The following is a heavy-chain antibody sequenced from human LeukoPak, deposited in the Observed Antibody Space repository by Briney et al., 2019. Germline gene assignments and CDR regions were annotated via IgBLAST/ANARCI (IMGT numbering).Heavy chain of an antibody. CDR3: ARDRVYGDAGGKDY. Sequence: SETLSLTCTVSGYSISSGYYWGWIRQPPGKGLEWIGSIYHSGSTYYNPSLKSRVTISVDTSKNQFSLKLSSVTAADTAVYYCARDRVYGDAGGKDYWGQGTLVTVSS. D-gene: IGHD4-17*01. CDR2: IYHSGST. J-gene: IGHJ4*02. CDR1: GYSISSGYY. V-gene: IGHV4-38-2*02.